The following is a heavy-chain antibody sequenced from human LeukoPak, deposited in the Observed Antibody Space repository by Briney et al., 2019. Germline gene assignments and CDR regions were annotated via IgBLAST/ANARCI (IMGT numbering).Heavy chain of an antibody. CDR1: GGSISSSSYY. D-gene: IGHD3-10*01. V-gene: IGHV4-39*07. CDR3: ARGGESDSN. Sequence: PSETLSLTCTVSGGSISSSSYYWGWIRQPPGKGLEWIGSIYYSGSTYYNPSLKSRVTISVDTSKNQFSLKLSSVTAADTAVYYCARGGESDSNWGQGTLVTVSS. J-gene: IGHJ4*02. CDR2: IYYSGST.